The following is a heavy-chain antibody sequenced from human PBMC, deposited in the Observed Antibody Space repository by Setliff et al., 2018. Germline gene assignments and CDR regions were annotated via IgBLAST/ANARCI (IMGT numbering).Heavy chain of an antibody. Sequence: GASVKVSCKASGYTFTSYGFSWVRQAPGQGLEWMGWISVYNGKTKYAQKFQGRVTMTTDTSTRTAYMEVTSLRSDDTAVYYCARDGCSSTSCYWGWYYYGMDVWGQGTTVTVSS. D-gene: IGHD2-2*01. J-gene: IGHJ6*02. V-gene: IGHV1-18*01. CDR2: ISVYNGKT. CDR1: GYTFTSYG. CDR3: ARDGCSSTSCYWGWYYYGMDV.